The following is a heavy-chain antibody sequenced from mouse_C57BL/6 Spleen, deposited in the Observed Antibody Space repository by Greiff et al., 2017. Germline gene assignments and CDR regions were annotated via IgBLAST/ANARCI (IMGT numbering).Heavy chain of an antibody. CDR1: GYTFSNYW. CDR3: TVTTVVGYFDY. V-gene: IGHV6-3*01. D-gene: IGHD1-1*01. J-gene: IGHJ2*01. CDR2: IRLKSDNYAT. Sequence: EVKLEESGGGLVQPGGSMKLSCVASGYTFSNYWMNWVRQSPEKGLEWVAQIRLKSDNYATNDAESVKGRFTISREDSKSSVYLQMNNLRAEGTGIYYCTVTTVVGYFDYWGQGTTLTVSS.